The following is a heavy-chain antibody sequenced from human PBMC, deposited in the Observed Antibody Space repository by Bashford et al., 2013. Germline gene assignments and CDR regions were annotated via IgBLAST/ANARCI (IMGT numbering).Heavy chain of an antibody. V-gene: IGHV3-23*01. CDR3: ARERNWNYGMDV. J-gene: IGHJ6*02. CDR2: ISDSDGAT. D-gene: IGHD1-20*01. CDR1: GFTFSSYV. Sequence: GGSLRLSCAASGFTFSSYVMNWVRQAPGKGLEWVSEISDSDGATFYADSVKGRFTISRDNPRNTLYLQMNSLRAGDTAVYYCARERNWNYGMDVWGQGTTVTVSS.